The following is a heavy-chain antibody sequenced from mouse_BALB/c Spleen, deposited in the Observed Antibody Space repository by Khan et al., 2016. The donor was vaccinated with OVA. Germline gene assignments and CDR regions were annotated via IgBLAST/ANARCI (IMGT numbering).Heavy chain of an antibody. J-gene: IGHJ2*01. CDR1: GYSITTDYA. V-gene: IGHV3-2*02. D-gene: IGHD2-3*01. Sequence: EVQLQESGPGLVKPSQSLSLTCTVTGYSITTDYAWNWIRQFPGNKLEWMGYISYSGNTNYNPSLKSRISITRDTSKNQFFLQLKSVTTEDTARDYCARIDGGDFDYWGQGTTLTVSS. CDR3: ARIDGGDFDY. CDR2: ISYSGNT.